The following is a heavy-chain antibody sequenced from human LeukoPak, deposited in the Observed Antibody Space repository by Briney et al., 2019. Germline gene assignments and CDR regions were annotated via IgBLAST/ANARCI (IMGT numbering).Heavy chain of an antibody. Sequence: SETLSLTCTVSGGSISSYYWSWIRQPPGKGLEWIGYIYYSGSTNYNPSLKSRVTISVDTSKKQFALKLSSVTAADTAVYYCARQGGGNRNGMDVWGQGTTVTVSS. V-gene: IGHV4-59*08. D-gene: IGHD4-23*01. CDR2: IYYSGST. CDR3: ARQGGGNRNGMDV. CDR1: GGSISSYY. J-gene: IGHJ6*02.